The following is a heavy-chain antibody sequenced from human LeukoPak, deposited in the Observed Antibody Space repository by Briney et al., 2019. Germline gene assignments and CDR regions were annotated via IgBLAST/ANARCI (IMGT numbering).Heavy chain of an antibody. CDR3: AKEGRDSGSYYYYYGMDV. CDR1: AFTFSSDG. V-gene: IGHV3-30*02. D-gene: IGHD1-26*01. CDR2: IRYNGRNK. J-gene: IGHJ6*02. Sequence: GRSLRLACAAAAFTFSSDGMGSVRQAPSKGLEWVAEIRYNGRNKCYADSVEGRFTISRDNSKNTLYLQMNRLRAEDTAVYYCAKEGRDSGSYYYYYGMDVWGQGTTVTVS.